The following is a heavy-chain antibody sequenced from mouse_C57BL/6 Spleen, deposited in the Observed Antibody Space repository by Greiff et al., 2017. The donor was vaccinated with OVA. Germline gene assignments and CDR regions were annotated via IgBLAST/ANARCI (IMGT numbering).Heavy chain of an antibody. Sequence: QVQLKQPGAELVRPGSSVKLSCKASGYTFTSYWMDWVKQRPGQGLEWIGNIYPSDSETHYNQKFKDKATLTVDKSSSTAYMQLSSLTSEDSAVYYCARVGTRYFDVWGTGTTVTVSS. J-gene: IGHJ1*03. V-gene: IGHV1-61*01. CDR2: IYPSDSET. D-gene: IGHD3-3*01. CDR1: GYTFTSYW. CDR3: ARVGTRYFDV.